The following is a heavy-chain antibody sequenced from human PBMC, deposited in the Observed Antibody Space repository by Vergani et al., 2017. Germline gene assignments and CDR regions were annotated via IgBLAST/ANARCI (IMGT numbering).Heavy chain of an antibody. CDR1: GYTFTSYA. Sequence: QVQLVQSGAEVKKPGASVKVSCKASGYTFTSYAMHWVRQAPGQRLEWMGWINAGNGNTKYSQKFQGRVTITRDTSASTAYMELSSLRSEDTAVYYCARRAVRGVIRPDDYWGQGTLVTVSS. J-gene: IGHJ4*02. V-gene: IGHV1-3*01. CDR3: ARRAVRGVIRPDDY. CDR2: INAGNGNT. D-gene: IGHD3-10*01.